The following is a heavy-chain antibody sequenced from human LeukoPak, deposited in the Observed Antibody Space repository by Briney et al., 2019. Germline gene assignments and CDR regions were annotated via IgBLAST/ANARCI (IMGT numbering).Heavy chain of an antibody. V-gene: IGHV3-23*01. CDR3: AKSPSIGYCSSTSCFANH. CDR1: GFTFSSYA. J-gene: IGHJ5*02. Sequence: GGSLRLSCAASGFTFSSYAMCWVRQAPGKGLEWVSAISGSGGSTYYADSVKGRFTISRDNSKNTLYLQMNSLRAEDTAVYYCAKSPSIGYCSSTSCFANHWGQGTLVTVSS. D-gene: IGHD2-2*01. CDR2: ISGSGGST.